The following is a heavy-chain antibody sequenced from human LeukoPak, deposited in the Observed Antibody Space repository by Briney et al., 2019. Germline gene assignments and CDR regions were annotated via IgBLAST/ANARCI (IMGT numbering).Heavy chain of an antibody. J-gene: IGHJ3*02. D-gene: IGHD1-26*01. CDR1: GFTFRSYS. CDR3: AREGYLGAFDI. CDR2: INTVGNSI. V-gene: IGHV3-48*02. Sequence: GGSLGLSCAASGFTFRSYSMNWVRQAPGKGLEWISYINTVGNSIHYADSVKGRFTISRDNARNSLSMQMYGLRDEDTAVYYCAREGYLGAFDIWGQGTVITVSS.